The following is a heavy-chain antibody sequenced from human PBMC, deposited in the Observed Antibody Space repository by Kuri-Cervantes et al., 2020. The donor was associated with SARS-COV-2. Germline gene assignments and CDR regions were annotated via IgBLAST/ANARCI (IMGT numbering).Heavy chain of an antibody. D-gene: IGHD3-10*01. Sequence: SETLSLTCAVYGGSFSGYYWGWIRQPPGKGLEWIGEINHSGSTNYNPSLKSRVTISVDTSKNQFSLKLSSVTAADTAVYYCARGRPHRLLWFGDLCDYWGQGTLVTVSS. J-gene: IGHJ4*02. CDR1: GGSFSGYY. V-gene: IGHV4-34*01. CDR2: INHSGST. CDR3: ARGRPHRLLWFGDLCDY.